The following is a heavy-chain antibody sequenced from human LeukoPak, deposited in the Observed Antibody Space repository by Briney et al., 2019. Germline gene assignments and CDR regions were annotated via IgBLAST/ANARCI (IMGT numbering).Heavy chain of an antibody. CDR1: GFTLSDYY. CDR3: ARVQGRGNTYGYYLYYYMDV. CDR2: ISGDRTVV. D-gene: IGHD5-18*01. J-gene: IGHJ6*03. V-gene: IGHV3-11*04. Sequence: GGSLRLSCAVSGFTLSDYYMSWVRQIPGRGLEWVSYISGDRTVVYYADSVNGRFTISRDDARNSLSLQMNSLRVENTAVYYCARVQGRGNTYGYYLYYYMDVWGKGTTVTVSS.